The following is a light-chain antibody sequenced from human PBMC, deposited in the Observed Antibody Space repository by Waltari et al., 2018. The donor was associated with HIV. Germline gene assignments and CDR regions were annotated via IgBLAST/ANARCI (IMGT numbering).Light chain of an antibody. V-gene: IGLV1-40*01. Sequence: QSALTQPPSVSGAPGQRVTISCTGSSSNIGAGYDVHWYQQLPGTAPKLLIHGNTKRPSGVPDRVAGSKSGTSASLAITGLQTEDEGTYYCQSYDNSLSGHWGFGGGTKLTVL. CDR3: QSYDNSLSGHWG. J-gene: IGLJ3*02. CDR2: GNT. CDR1: SSNIGAGYD.